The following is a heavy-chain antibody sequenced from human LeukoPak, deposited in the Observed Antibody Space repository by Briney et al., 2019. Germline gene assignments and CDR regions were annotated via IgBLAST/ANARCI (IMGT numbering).Heavy chain of an antibody. V-gene: IGHV1-2*02. CDR1: GYTFTAYY. CDR2: IYPYSGDT. D-gene: IGHD3-16*02. Sequence: ASVKVSCKASGYTFTAYYMYWVRQAPGQGLEWMGWIYPYSGDTKFAQKFQGRVTMTRDTSISKAYMELRRLTSDDTAVYYCWRNGDGVMVDFDYWGQGTLVTVSS. CDR3: WRNGDGVMVDFDY. J-gene: IGHJ4*02.